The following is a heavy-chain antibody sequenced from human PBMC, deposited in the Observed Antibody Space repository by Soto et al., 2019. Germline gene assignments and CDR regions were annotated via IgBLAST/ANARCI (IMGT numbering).Heavy chain of an antibody. CDR1: GFTFSSYG. CDR2: SSATGAGT. CDR3: AKDRRAGGNYGFYSDF. Sequence: EVQLLESGGGLVQPGGSLRLACAASGFTFSSYGMTWVRQAPGKGLEWVSFSSATGAGTYYADSVKGRFTISRDNSKITLDLHMTSLRADDAAVYYCAKDRRAGGNYGFYSDFWGQGALVIVSS. D-gene: IGHD1-7*01. V-gene: IGHV3-23*01. J-gene: IGHJ4*02.